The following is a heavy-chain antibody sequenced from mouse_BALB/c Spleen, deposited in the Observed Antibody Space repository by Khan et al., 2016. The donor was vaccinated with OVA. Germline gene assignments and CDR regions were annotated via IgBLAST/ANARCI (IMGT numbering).Heavy chain of an antibody. CDR1: GDAFTNYW. Sequence: QVHVKQSGAELVRPGTSVNISCKASGDAFTNYWLGWVKQRPGHGLEWIGDIYPGSGNTYYNEKLKGKVTLTADKSSSIAYLQLINLTSEDSAVYFCARWGMDSWGQGTSVTVSS. CDR2: IYPGSGNT. J-gene: IGHJ4*01. CDR3: ARWGMDS. V-gene: IGHV1-63*01.